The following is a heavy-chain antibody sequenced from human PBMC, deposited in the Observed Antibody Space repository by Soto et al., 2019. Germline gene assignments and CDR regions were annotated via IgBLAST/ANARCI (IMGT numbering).Heavy chain of an antibody. CDR2: INPNSGGT. CDR1: GYTFTGYY. V-gene: IGHV1-2*04. D-gene: IGHD3-16*01. J-gene: IGHJ4*02. Sequence: ASVKVSCKASGYTFTGYYMHWVRQAPGQGLEWMGWINPNSGGTNYAQNFQGWDTMTRDTSISTAYMELSRLRSDDTAVYYCARADRAIYDYIWGSYLFDHWGQGTLVTVSS. CDR3: ARADRAIYDYIWGSYLFDH.